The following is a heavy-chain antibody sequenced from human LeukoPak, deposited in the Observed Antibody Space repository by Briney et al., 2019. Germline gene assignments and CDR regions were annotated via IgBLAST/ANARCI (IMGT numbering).Heavy chain of an antibody. V-gene: IGHV3-30*02. CDR1: GFTFSSYG. CDR3: AKDRRYDFWSGYYPDNNWFDP. Sequence: PGGSLRLSCAASGFTFSSYGMHWVRQAPGKGLEWVAFIRYDGSNKYYADSVKGRFTISRDNSKNTLYLQMNSLRAEDTAVYYCAKDRRYDFWSGYYPDNNWFDPWAREPWSPSPQ. D-gene: IGHD3-3*01. CDR2: IRYDGSNK. J-gene: IGHJ5*02.